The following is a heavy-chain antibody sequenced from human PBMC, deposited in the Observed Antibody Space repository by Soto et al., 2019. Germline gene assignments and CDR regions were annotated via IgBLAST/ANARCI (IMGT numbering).Heavy chain of an antibody. Sequence: GGSLRLSCAASGFTFSTYAMSWVRQSPGKGLEWVSAISGSGGNTYYADSVRGRFTISRDNSKNTLYLQMNNLRAEDTALYYCAKDPTGTTRNFAYWGQGTLVTVSS. CDR2: ISGSGGNT. J-gene: IGHJ4*02. D-gene: IGHD1-7*01. CDR1: GFTFSTYA. V-gene: IGHV3-23*01. CDR3: AKDPTGTTRNFAY.